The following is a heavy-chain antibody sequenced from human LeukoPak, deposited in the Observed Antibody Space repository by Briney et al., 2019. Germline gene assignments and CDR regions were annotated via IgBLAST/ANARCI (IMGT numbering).Heavy chain of an antibody. J-gene: IGHJ4*02. D-gene: IGHD1-26*01. CDR1: GFTLSSYA. CDR2: ISSNGGST. Sequence: GGSLRLSCAASGFTLSSYAMHWVRQAPGKGLEYVSAISSNGGSTYYADSVKGRFTISRDNSKNTLYLQMGSLRAEDMAVYYCAREGHSGSPFDYWGQGTLVTVSS. CDR3: AREGHSGSPFDY. V-gene: IGHV3-64*02.